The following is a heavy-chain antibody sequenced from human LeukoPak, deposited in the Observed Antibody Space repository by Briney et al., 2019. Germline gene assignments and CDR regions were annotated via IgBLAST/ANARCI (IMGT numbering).Heavy chain of an antibody. CDR3: AKDQQTWEPEGDFDY. CDR1: GFTFSSYG. D-gene: IGHD1-26*01. J-gene: IGHJ4*02. Sequence: GGSLRLSCAASGFTFSSYGMHWVRQAPGKGLEWVAFIRYDGSNKYYADSVKGRFTISRDNSKNTLYLQMNSLRAEDTAVYYCAKDQQTWEPEGDFDYWGQGTLVTVSS. CDR2: IRYDGSNK. V-gene: IGHV3-30*02.